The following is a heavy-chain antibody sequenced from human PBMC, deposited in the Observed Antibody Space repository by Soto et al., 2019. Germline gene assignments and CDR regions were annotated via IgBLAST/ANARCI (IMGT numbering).Heavy chain of an antibody. CDR3: ARGGADHDNYGMDV. CDR1: GFTLTTYA. Sequence: QLSESGGGLLQPGGSLTLSCAASGFTLTTYAMTWVRQPPGKGLEWVSSMNGAATSTSYADSVKGRFTTSRDNSKNTLYLEMNTLRAEDTAVYYCARGGADHDNYGMDVWGQGTTVIVSS. V-gene: IGHV3-23*05. D-gene: IGHD3-10*01. CDR2: MNGAATST. J-gene: IGHJ6*02.